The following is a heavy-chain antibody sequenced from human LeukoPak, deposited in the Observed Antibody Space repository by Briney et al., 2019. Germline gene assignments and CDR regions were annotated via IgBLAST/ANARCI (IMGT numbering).Heavy chain of an antibody. CDR3: SRDLGGFGDYNFLSGSDY. J-gene: IGHJ4*02. D-gene: IGHD3-3*01. CDR2: ISSSSSYI. V-gene: IGHV3-21*01. CDR1: GFTYSSFS. Sequence: GGSLRLSCAASGFTYSSFSMNWVRQAPGKGLEGVSSISSSSSYIYYADSVKGRFTVSRDHARRSLYLQINSLRAEDTAVYYCSRDLGGFGDYNFLSGSDYWGQGALVTVSS.